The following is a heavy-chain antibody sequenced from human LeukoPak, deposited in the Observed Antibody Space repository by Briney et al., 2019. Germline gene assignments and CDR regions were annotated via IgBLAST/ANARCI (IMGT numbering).Heavy chain of an antibody. D-gene: IGHD6-13*01. CDR2: INHSGST. CDR3: ARGKGAAALGLRDY. CDR1: GGSFSGYY. J-gene: IGHJ4*02. V-gene: IGHV4-34*01. Sequence: SETLSLTCAVYGGSFSGYYWIWIRQPPGKGLEWIGEINHSGSTNYNPSLKSRVTISVDTSKNQFSLKLSSVTAADTAVYYCARGKGAAALGLRDYWGQGTLVTVSS.